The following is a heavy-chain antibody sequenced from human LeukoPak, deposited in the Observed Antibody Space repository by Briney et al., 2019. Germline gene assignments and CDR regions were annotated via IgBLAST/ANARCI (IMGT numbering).Heavy chain of an antibody. J-gene: IGHJ4*02. D-gene: IGHD3-10*01. CDR2: INHSGST. V-gene: IGHV4-34*01. CDR3: ARGPYYFGSGNDYNRFNVVY. CDR1: GVSFSGYY. Sequence: SETLSLTCAVYGVSFSGYYWSWIRQPPGKGLEWIGEINHSGSTNYNPSLKSRVTISVDTSKNQFSLKLSSVTAADTAVYYCARGPYYFGSGNDYNRFNVVYWGQGTLVTVSS.